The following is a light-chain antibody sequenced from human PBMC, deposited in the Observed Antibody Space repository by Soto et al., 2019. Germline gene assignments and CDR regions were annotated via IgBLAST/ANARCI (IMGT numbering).Light chain of an antibody. Sequence: EIVLKQSPGTLSLSPGERATLSCRASQSVSNNYLAWYQQKPGQAPRLLIYGASTRATGIPARFSGSGSGTDFTLTISSLEPEDFAVYYCQHRSNWPPITFGQGTRLEI. CDR2: GAS. CDR3: QHRSNWPPIT. CDR1: QSVSNNY. V-gene: IGKV3-11*01. J-gene: IGKJ5*01.